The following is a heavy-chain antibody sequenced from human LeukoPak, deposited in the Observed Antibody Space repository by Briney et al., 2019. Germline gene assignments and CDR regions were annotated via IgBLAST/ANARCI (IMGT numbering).Heavy chain of an antibody. V-gene: IGHV4-34*01. D-gene: IGHD6-13*01. CDR2: INHSGST. Sequence: SETLSLTCAVYGGSFSGYYWSWIRQPPRKGLEGIGEINHSGSTNYNPSLRSRVTISVDTSKNQFSLKLSSVTAADTAVYYCARGGYSWLRLPSRVHFDYWVQGTLVTVSS. CDR1: GGSFSGYY. CDR3: ARGGYSWLRLPSRVHFDY. J-gene: IGHJ4*02.